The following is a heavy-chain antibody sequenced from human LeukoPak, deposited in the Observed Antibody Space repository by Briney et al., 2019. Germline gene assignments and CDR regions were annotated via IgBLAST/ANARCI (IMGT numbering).Heavy chain of an antibody. Sequence: ASVKVSCKASGYTFTSYGISWVRQAPGQGLEWMGWSTTYNGNTKYAEKFQGRVTMTTDTATSTAYMELSSLRSEDTAVYYCARGGDGYNPFDYWGQGTLVTVSS. CDR3: ARGGDGYNPFDY. V-gene: IGHV1-18*01. J-gene: IGHJ4*02. D-gene: IGHD5-24*01. CDR1: GYTFTSYG. CDR2: STTYNGNT.